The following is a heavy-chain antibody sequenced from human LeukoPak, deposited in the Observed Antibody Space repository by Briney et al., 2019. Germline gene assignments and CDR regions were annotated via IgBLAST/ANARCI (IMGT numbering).Heavy chain of an antibody. V-gene: IGHV1-8*01. CDR3: ARPPSYYYDSSGYYHDAFDI. CDR2: MNPNSGNT. J-gene: IGHJ3*02. Sequence: ASVKVSCKASGYTFTSYDINWVRQATGQGLERMGWMNPNSGNTGYAQKFQGRVTMTRNTSISTAYMELSSLRSEDTAVYYCARPPSYYYDSSGYYHDAFDIWGQGTMVTVSS. CDR1: GYTFTSYD. D-gene: IGHD3-22*01.